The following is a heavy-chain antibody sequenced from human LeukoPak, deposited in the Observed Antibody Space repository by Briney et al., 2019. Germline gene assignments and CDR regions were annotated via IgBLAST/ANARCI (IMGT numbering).Heavy chain of an antibody. Sequence: GGSLRLSCAASGFTVSSNYMSWVRQAPGKGLEWVSYIYSGGNTYYADSVKGRFTISGDNSKNTLYLQMNSLRAEDTAVYYCAKDDAYYGMDVWGQGTTVTVSS. CDR3: AKDDAYYGMDV. V-gene: IGHV3-53*01. J-gene: IGHJ6*02. CDR2: IYSGGNT. CDR1: GFTVSSNY.